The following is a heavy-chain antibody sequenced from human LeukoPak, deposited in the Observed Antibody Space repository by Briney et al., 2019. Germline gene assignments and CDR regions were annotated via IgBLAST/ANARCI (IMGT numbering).Heavy chain of an antibody. Sequence: GGSLRLSCAASGFTFSNSWMHWVRQVPGKGLLWVSRISSDGSSSIYADSVKGRFTISRDNSENTLYLQMNSLRVEDTAVYYCAREVGGGASGQWGQGTLVTVSS. CDR1: GFTFSNSW. V-gene: IGHV3-74*01. D-gene: IGHD3-16*01. J-gene: IGHJ4*02. CDR2: ISSDGSSS. CDR3: AREVGGGASGQ.